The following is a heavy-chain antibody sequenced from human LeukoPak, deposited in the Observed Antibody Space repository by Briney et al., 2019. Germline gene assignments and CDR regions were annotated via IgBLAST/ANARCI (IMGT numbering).Heavy chain of an antibody. CDR3: ARGGWGSYYDY. V-gene: IGHV5-51*01. Sequence: GESLKISCKGSGYTFTSYWIGWVRQMPGKGLEWMGIIYPGDSDTRDSPSLQGQVTISADKAISTAYLQWSSLKASDSAMYYCARGGWGSYYDYWGQGTLVTVSS. CDR2: IYPGDSDT. D-gene: IGHD3-10*01. CDR1: GYTFTSYW. J-gene: IGHJ4*02.